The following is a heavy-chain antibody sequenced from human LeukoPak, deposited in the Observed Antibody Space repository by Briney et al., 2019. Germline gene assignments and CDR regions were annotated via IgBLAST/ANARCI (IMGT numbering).Heavy chain of an antibody. CDR3: GRAGYSGYDLDY. CDR1: GYIFTCYY. Sequence: ASVKVSCKASGYIFTCYYMHWVRQAPGQGLEWMGRIHPNTGGTDYVQKFQGRVTMTRDTSISTAYMELSSLTSDDTDAYHRGRAGYSGYDLDYWGQGTLVTVSS. CDR2: IHPNTGGT. D-gene: IGHD5-12*01. J-gene: IGHJ4*02. V-gene: IGHV1-2*05.